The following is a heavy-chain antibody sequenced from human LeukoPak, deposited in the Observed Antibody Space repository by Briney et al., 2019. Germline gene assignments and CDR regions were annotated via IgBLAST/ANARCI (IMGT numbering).Heavy chain of an antibody. V-gene: IGHV4-59*01. CDR1: GGSFSSYY. J-gene: IGHJ6*03. D-gene: IGHD6-6*01. CDR3: ARSIIAARPSRYYYMDV. CDR2: IYYSGST. Sequence: PSETLSLTCAVYGGSFSSYYWSWIRQPPGKGLEWIGYIYYSGSTNYNPSLKSRVTISVDTSKNQFSLKLSSVTAADTAVYYCARSIIAARPSRYYYMDVWGKGTTVTVSS.